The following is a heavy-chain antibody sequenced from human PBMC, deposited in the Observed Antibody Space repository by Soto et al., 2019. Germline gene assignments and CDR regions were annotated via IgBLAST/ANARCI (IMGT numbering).Heavy chain of an antibody. Sequence: SETLSLTCTVSDGSISSSSYSWGWIRQPPGKGLEWIGSIYYSGSTYYSPSLKSRVTISVDTSKNQFSLMLNSVTAADTAVYYCARVWEGYSYADFWGQGTLVTVSS. J-gene: IGHJ4*02. CDR1: DGSISSSSYS. D-gene: IGHD5-18*01. CDR2: IYYSGST. CDR3: ARVWEGYSYADF. V-gene: IGHV4-39*01.